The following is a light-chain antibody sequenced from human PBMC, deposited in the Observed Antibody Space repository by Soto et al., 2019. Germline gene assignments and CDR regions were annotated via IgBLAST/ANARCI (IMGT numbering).Light chain of an antibody. CDR3: QRRGHWPLT. V-gene: IGKV3-11*01. Sequence: EIVLTQSPATLSLSPGERATLSCRASQSVSRFLAWYQQKPGQTPRLLIYDASNRTTGIPARFSSSGSGTDFNLTISSLTPDDFALSYCQRRGHWPLTFGQGTKLELK. CDR1: QSVSRF. CDR2: DAS. J-gene: IGKJ2*01.